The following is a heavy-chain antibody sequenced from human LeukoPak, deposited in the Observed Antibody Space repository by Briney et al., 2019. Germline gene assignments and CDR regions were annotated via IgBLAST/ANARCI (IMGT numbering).Heavy chain of an antibody. CDR3: ARQMYSSNWYAFDY. CDR1: GYNFANYW. J-gene: IGHJ4*02. Sequence: GESLKISCKASGYNFANYWIGWVRQMPGKGPEWMGIIYPSDSDTAYSPSFQGQVTISVDKSITTAYLQWSSLKASDTAMYYCARQMYSSNWYAFDYWGQGSLVTVSS. CDR2: IYPSDSDT. V-gene: IGHV5-51*01. D-gene: IGHD6-13*01.